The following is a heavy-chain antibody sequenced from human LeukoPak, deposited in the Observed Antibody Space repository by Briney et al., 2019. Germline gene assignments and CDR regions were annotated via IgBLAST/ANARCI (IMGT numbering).Heavy chain of an antibody. D-gene: IGHD2-15*01. J-gene: IGHJ2*01. CDR3: ARTLYCSGGSCYEEPGFDL. V-gene: IGHV1-69*13. CDR2: IIPIFGTA. CDR1: GGTFSSYA. Sequence: ASVKVSCKASGGTFSSYAISWVRQAPGQGLEWMGGIIPIFGTANYAQKFQGRVTITADESTSTAYMELSSLRSEDTAVYYCARTLYCSGGSCYEEPGFDLWGRGTLVTVSS.